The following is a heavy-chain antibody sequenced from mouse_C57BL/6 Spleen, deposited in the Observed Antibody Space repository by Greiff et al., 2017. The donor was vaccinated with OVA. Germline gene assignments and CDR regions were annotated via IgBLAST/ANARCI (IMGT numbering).Heavy chain of an antibody. D-gene: IGHD2-2*01. CDR3: ARGVEYYGYDDAMDY. CDR1: GYTFTSYW. V-gene: IGHV1-53*01. CDR2: INPSNGGT. Sequence: VKLQQPGTELVKPGASVKLSCKASGYTFTSYWMHWVKQRPGQGLEWIGNINPSNGGTNYNEKFKSKATLTVDKSSSTAYMQLSSLTSEDSAVYYCARGVEYYGYDDAMDYWGQGTSVTVSS. J-gene: IGHJ4*01.